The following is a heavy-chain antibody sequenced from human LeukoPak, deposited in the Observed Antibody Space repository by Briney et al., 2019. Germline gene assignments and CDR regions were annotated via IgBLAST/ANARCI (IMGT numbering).Heavy chain of an antibody. V-gene: IGHV3-23*01. Sequence: PGGSLRLSCAPSGLTFTSDAISWVRQAPGKGLEWVSVISGSGGYTNYADSVKGRFTISRDNSKNTMYVQMNSLRAEDTAVYYCAKDRGYSGYDAFDIWGQGTMVTVSS. CDR1: GLTFTSDA. CDR2: ISGSGGYT. J-gene: IGHJ3*02. D-gene: IGHD5-12*01. CDR3: AKDRGYSGYDAFDI.